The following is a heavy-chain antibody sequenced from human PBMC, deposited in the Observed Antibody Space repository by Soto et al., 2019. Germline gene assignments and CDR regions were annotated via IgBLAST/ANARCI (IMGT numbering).Heavy chain of an antibody. CDR3: ARVCSTTSCYGAFDI. V-gene: IGHV3-64*01. CDR2: ISGDGRST. CDR1: GFTFSTYA. Sequence: EVQLVKSGGGLVQPGGSLRLSCAASGFTFSTYAMHWVRQAPGKGLEYVSLISGDGRSTYYANSVKGRFTISRDNSKNTLYLQMGSLRAEDMAVYYCARVCSTTSCYGAFDIWGQGTMVIVSS. D-gene: IGHD2-2*01. J-gene: IGHJ3*02.